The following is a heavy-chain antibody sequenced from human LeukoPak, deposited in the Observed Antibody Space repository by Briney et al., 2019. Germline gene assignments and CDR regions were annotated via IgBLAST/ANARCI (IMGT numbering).Heavy chain of an antibody. CDR1: GFTFSTYW. V-gene: IGHV3-7*01. CDR3: ATPGSGIWCFDY. CDR2: IKQDGSEK. Sequence: GGSLRLSCAASGFTFSTYWMSRVRQAPGKGLEWVASIKQDGSEKYYVDSVKGRFTISRDNAKNSVYLQMTSLRAEDTAVYYCATPGSGIWCFDYWGQGTLLTVSS. D-gene: IGHD6-13*01. J-gene: IGHJ4*02.